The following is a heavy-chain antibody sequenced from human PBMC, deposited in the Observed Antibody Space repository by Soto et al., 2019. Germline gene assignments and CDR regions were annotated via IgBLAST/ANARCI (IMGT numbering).Heavy chain of an antibody. D-gene: IGHD5-12*01. V-gene: IGHV3-23*01. CDR2: ISASGDRT. J-gene: IGHJ3*01. Sequence: EVQLLVSGGGSVQPGGSLRLSCEVSGFTLTNYAMSWVRQAPGKGLEWVSQISASGDRTYYADSVKGRFTISQDSSKNTLFLQTNSMRGEDSAVYYCEGSWTWGQGTMVTVSS. CDR3: EGSWT. CDR1: GFTLTNYA.